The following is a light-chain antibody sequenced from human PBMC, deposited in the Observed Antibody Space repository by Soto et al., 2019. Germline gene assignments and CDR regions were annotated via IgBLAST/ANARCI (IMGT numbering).Light chain of an antibody. V-gene: IGKV3-20*01. J-gene: IGKJ1*01. CDR3: QQYGSSPQT. Sequence: EILLTQSPGTLSLSPGERATLSCRASQSVSNNYLAWYQQKPGQAPRLLIYGASSRATGIPDRFSGSGSGTDFTLTISRLEPEDFAVYYCQQYGSSPQTFAQGTKVDIK. CDR1: QSVSNNY. CDR2: GAS.